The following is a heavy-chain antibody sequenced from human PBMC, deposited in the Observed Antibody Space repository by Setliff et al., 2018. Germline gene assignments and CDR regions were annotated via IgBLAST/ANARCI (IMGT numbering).Heavy chain of an antibody. V-gene: IGHV3-66*01. CDR1: GFTVSSNY. CDR2: IYTDGTT. CDR3: VRGLPFDY. Sequence: PGGSLRFSCAASGFTVSSNYMSWVRQAPGKGPEYVSIIYTDGTTYYTDSVKGRFTISRDNSKNTLYLQLNSLRAEDTAVYYCVRGLPFDYWGQGTLVTVSS. J-gene: IGHJ4*02.